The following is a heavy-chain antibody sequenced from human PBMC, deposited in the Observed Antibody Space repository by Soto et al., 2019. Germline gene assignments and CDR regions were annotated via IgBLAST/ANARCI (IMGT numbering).Heavy chain of an antibody. V-gene: IGHV1-58*01. CDR3: AADATAWQQMVPSDY. D-gene: IGHD2-8*01. CDR1: GFTFTSSA. J-gene: IGHJ4*02. Sequence: ASVKVSCKASGFTFTSSAFQWVRQARGQPLEWIGWIAVGSGYTNYAQRFQDRVTLTRDMSTATTYMELSRLTSEDTAIYYCAADATAWQQMVPSDYWGQGTLVTVSS. CDR2: IAVGSGYT.